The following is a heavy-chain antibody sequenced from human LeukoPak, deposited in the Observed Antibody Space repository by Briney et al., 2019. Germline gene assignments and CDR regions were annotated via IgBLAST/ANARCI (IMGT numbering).Heavy chain of an antibody. Sequence: ASVKVSCKASGGTFSSYAISWVRQAPGLGLEWMGGIIPIFGTANYAQKFQGRVTITADESTSTAYMELSSLRSEDTAVYYCAREQHEANWFDPWGQGTLVTVSS. J-gene: IGHJ5*02. CDR1: GGTFSSYA. V-gene: IGHV1-69*13. CDR3: AREQHEANWFDP. CDR2: IIPIFGTA.